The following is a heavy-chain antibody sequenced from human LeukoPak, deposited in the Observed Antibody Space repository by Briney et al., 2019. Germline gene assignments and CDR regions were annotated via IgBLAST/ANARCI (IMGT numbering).Heavy chain of an antibody. CDR2: IYTSGST. D-gene: IGHD2-15*01. V-gene: IGHV4-61*02. CDR3: AREVVAAATAFDP. CDR1: GGSISSGSYY. J-gene: IGHJ5*02. Sequence: PSETLSLTCTVSGGSISSGSYYWRWIRQPAGTGLEWIGRIYTSGSTNYNPSLKSRVTISVDTSKNQFSLKLSSVTAADTAVYYCAREVVAAATAFDPWGQGTLVTVSS.